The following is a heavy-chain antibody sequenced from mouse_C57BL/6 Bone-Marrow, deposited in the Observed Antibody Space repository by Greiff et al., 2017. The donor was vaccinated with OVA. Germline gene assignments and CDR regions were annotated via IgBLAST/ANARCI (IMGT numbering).Heavy chain of an antibody. D-gene: IGHD2-4*01. CDR2: IYPSDSET. CDR3: ASFGVYDYDGFAY. CDR1: GYTFTSYW. V-gene: IGHV1-61*01. Sequence: QVQLQQPGAELVRPGSSVKLSCKASGYTFTSYWMDWVKQRPGQGLEWIGNIYPSDSETHYNQKFKDKATLTVDKSSSTAYMQLSSLTSEDSAVYYCASFGVYDYDGFAYWGQGTLVTVSA. J-gene: IGHJ3*01.